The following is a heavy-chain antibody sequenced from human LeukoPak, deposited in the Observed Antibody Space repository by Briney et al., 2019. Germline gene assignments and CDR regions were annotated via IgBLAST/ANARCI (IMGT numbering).Heavy chain of an antibody. Sequence: SETLSLTCAVYGGSFSGYYWSWIRQPPGKGLEWIGEINHSGSTNYNPSLKSRVTISVDTSKNQFSLKLSSVTAADTAVYYCARDLFGDSTNDYWGQGTLVTVSS. D-gene: IGHD3-16*01. V-gene: IGHV4-34*01. CDR2: INHSGST. CDR1: GGSFSGYY. CDR3: ARDLFGDSTNDY. J-gene: IGHJ4*02.